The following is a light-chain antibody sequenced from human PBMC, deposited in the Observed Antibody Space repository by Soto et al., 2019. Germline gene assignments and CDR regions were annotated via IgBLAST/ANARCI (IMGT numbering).Light chain of an antibody. CDR1: QSIGGF. V-gene: IGKV1-39*01. Sequence: DIQMTQSPSSLSVSVGDRVTINCRASQSIGGFLNWYQQKLGKAPKLLIYAASSLQSGVPSRFSGSGSGTDFTLTISSLQPEDFATYYCQQSYSTPLTFGGGTKVDIK. CDR2: AAS. J-gene: IGKJ4*01. CDR3: QQSYSTPLT.